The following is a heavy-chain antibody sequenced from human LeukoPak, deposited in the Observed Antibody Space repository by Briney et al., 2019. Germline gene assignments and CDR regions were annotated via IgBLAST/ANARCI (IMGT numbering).Heavy chain of an antibody. CDR2: IFYSGST. CDR3: ARHSSYVSPVRY. V-gene: IGHV4-39*01. Sequence: SETLSLTCTVSGGSISNSSYYWGWIRQPPGKGLEWIGSIFYSGSTYYNPSLKSRVAISVDTSKNQFSLKLSSVTAADTAVYFCARHSSYVSPVRYWGQGTLVTVSP. D-gene: IGHD3-10*02. CDR1: GGSISNSSYY. J-gene: IGHJ4*02.